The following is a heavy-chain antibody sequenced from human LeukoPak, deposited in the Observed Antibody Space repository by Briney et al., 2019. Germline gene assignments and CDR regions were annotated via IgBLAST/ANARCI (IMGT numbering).Heavy chain of an antibody. CDR1: GFTFSSYG. Sequence: QPGRSLRLSCAASGFTFSSYGMHWVRQAPGKGLEWVAVIWYDGNNKYYADSVKGRFTISRDVSESTLYLQMNSLRAEDTAVYYCARDRCTNGVCYNGTAPFDPWGQGTLVTVSS. CDR3: ARDRCTNGVCYNGTAPFDP. D-gene: IGHD2-8*01. CDR2: IWYDGNNK. V-gene: IGHV3-33*01. J-gene: IGHJ5*02.